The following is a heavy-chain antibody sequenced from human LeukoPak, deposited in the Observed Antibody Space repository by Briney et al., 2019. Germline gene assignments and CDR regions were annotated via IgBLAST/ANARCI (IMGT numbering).Heavy chain of an antibody. CDR3: ATVGWLEYFDL. J-gene: IGHJ2*01. Sequence: PSETLSLTCTVYGDSISSSSSYWGWIRQPPGKGLEWIGSIYDSGSTYYNPSLKSRVSISVDTSKNQFSLKLTSLIAADTAVYFCATVGWLEYFDLWGRGTLVTVSS. CDR1: GDSISSSSSY. V-gene: IGHV4-39*01. D-gene: IGHD6-19*01. CDR2: IYDSGST.